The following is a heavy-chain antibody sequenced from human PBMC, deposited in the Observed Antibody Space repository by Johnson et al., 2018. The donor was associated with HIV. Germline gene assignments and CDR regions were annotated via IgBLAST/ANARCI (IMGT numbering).Heavy chain of an antibody. CDR3: AKIGQWRERLDAFDV. CDR1: GLTFSSYG. V-gene: IGHV3-30*18. J-gene: IGHJ3*01. CDR2: ISYDGSNK. D-gene: IGHD6-19*01. Sequence: QVQLVESGGGVVQPGQSLRLSCAASGLTFSSYGMHWVRQAPGKGLEWVALISYDGSNKYYADSVKGRFTISRDNSKNTLYLQMNSLRPEDTAVYYCAKIGQWRERLDAFDVWGQGTMVTVSS.